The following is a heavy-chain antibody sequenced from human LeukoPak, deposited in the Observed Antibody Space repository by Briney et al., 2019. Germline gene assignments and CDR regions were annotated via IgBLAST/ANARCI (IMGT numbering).Heavy chain of an antibody. CDR3: ARITTSYADY. CDR2: IWYDGSKK. CDR1: GFTFGSNG. Sequence: PGGSLRLSCAASGFTFGSNGMHWVRQAPGKGLEWVALIWYDGSKKYYADSVEGRFTISRDNSKNTLYLQMNSLRAEDTAVYYCARITTSYADYWGQGTLVTVSS. D-gene: IGHD3-22*01. J-gene: IGHJ4*02. V-gene: IGHV3-33*01.